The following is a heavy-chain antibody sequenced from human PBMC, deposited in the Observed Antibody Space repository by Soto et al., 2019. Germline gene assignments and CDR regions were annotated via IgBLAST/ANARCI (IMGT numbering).Heavy chain of an antibody. D-gene: IGHD5-18*01. V-gene: IGHV1-58*01. CDR2: IVVGSGNT. CDR3: AAIRGYSYGYPYYYGMDV. Sequence: SVKVSCKASGFTFTSSAVQWVRQARGQRLEWIGWIVVGSGNTNYAQKFQERVTITRDMSTSTAYMELSSLRSEDTAVYYCAAIRGYSYGYPYYYGMDVWGQGTTVTVS. J-gene: IGHJ6*02. CDR1: GFTFTSSA.